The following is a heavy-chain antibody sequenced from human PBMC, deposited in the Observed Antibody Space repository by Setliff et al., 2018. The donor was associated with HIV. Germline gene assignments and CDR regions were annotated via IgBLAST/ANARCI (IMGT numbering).Heavy chain of an antibody. Sequence: PSETLSLTYTVSGGSISGHYWSWIRQTPGKGLEWIGYVYSNGNTDYNPSLKSRVTISVDTSKNQFSLKLPSVTAADTAVYYCARASSDIPGVDSNYFDDWGQGTLVTVSS. J-gene: IGHJ4*02. D-gene: IGHD2-2*01. CDR3: ARASSDIPGVDSNYFDD. V-gene: IGHV4-59*11. CDR1: GGSISGHY. CDR2: VYSNGNT.